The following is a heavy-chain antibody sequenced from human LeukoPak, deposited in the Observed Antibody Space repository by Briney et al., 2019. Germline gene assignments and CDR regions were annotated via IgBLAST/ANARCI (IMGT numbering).Heavy chain of an antibody. CDR2: IYYSGST. V-gene: IGHV4-59*08. Sequence: SETLSLTCTVSGGSMSRYYWSWIRQPPGKGLEWIGYIYYSGSTDYNPSRKSRVTISVDMYKNQFSLELSSVTAADTAGYYCARQYGGFPNWFDPWGQGALVTVSS. J-gene: IGHJ5*02. D-gene: IGHD5-12*01. CDR3: ARQYGGFPNWFDP. CDR1: GGSMSRYY.